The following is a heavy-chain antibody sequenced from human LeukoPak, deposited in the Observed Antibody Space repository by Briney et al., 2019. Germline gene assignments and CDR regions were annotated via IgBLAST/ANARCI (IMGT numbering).Heavy chain of an antibody. Sequence: GESLKISCKGSGYSFTSYWISWVRQMPGKRLEWMGIIYPSDSDTRYNPSFQGQVTISADKSISTAFLHWTSLKASDSAMYYCARSDSGWYSDFDLWGRGTLVTVSS. D-gene: IGHD6-19*01. CDR3: ARSDSGWYSDFDL. J-gene: IGHJ2*01. V-gene: IGHV5-51*01. CDR2: IYPSDSDT. CDR1: GYSFTSYW.